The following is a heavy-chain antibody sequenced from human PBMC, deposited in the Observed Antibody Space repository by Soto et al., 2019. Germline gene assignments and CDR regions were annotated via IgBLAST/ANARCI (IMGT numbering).Heavy chain of an antibody. CDR1: GYSFSGYY. V-gene: IGHV1-2*02. CDR2: IKPNSGGT. Sequence: ASVKVSCKASGYSFSGYYMNWVRQAPGQGLEWMGWIKPNSGGTDYAQKFQGRVTMTRDTSISTAYMELRGLRYDDAAVYYCARTRGVIPRVTYNWFDPWGQGTLVTVS. J-gene: IGHJ5*02. CDR3: ARTRGVIPRVTYNWFDP. D-gene: IGHD3-10*01.